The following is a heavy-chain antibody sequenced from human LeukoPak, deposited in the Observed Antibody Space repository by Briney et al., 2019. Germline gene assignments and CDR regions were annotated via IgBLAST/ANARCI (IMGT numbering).Heavy chain of an antibody. V-gene: IGHV3-9*01. J-gene: IGHJ4*02. CDR2: ISWNSGSI. CDR3: AKDRGYCTNGVCYTGHYFDY. D-gene: IGHD2-8*01. CDR1: GFTVSSNY. Sequence: GGSLRLSCAASGFTVSSNYMSWARQAPGKGLEWVSGISWNSGSIVYADSVKGRFTISRDNAKNSLYLQMNSLRAEDTALYYCAKDRGYCTNGVCYTGHYFDYWGQGTLVTVSS.